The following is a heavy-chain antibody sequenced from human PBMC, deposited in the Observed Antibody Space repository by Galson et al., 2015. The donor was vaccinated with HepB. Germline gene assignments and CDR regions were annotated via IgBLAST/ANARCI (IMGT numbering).Heavy chain of an antibody. D-gene: IGHD1-26*01. Sequence: SVKVSCKASGGTFSSYTISRVRQAPGQGLEWMGRIIPILGIANYAQKFQGRVTITADKSTSTAYMELSSLRSEDTAVYYCASMQDGSYESIVDYWGQGTLVTVSS. CDR3: ASMQDGSYESIVDY. J-gene: IGHJ4*02. CDR2: IIPILGIA. CDR1: GGTFSSYT. V-gene: IGHV1-69*02.